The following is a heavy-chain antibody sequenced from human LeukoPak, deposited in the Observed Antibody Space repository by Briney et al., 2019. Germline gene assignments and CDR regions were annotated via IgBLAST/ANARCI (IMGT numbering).Heavy chain of an antibody. CDR2: IFHSGNT. CDR1: GGSISGTTW. Sequence: SETLSLTCAVSGGSISGTTWWTWVRQPPGKGLEWIGDIFHSGNTNYNPSLKSRVTISLDKSKNQFSLKLSSVTAADTAVYYCARGELLWFGELSGYGMDVWGQGTTVTVSS. D-gene: IGHD3-10*01. J-gene: IGHJ6*02. V-gene: IGHV4-4*02. CDR3: ARGELLWFGELSGYGMDV.